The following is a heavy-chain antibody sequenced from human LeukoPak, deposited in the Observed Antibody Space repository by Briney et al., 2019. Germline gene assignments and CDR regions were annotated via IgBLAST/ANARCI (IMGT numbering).Heavy chain of an antibody. D-gene: IGHD6-6*01. CDR1: GFTFSRYA. CDR3: AKDSPYSSSSDY. CDR2: ISGSGGST. J-gene: IGHJ4*02. Sequence: GGSLRLSCAASGFTFSRYAMSWVRQAPGKGREWVSAISGSGGSTYYADSVKGRFTISKDNSNNPLYLQINSLRADDTAVYYCAKDSPYSSSSDYWGQGTLVTVSS. V-gene: IGHV3-23*01.